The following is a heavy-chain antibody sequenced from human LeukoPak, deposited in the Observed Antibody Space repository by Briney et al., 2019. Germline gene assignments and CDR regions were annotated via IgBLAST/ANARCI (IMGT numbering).Heavy chain of an antibody. CDR2: IFSGGTT. CDR1: GFSVGSNY. Sequence: GGSLRLFCAASGFSVGSNYMSWVRQAPGKGLEWVSVIFSGGTTYYADSVKGRFTISRDNSKNTLYLQMNSLRAEDTAVYYCAREGNYYDMDVWGQGTTVTVSS. CDR3: AREGNYYDMDV. V-gene: IGHV3-53*01. J-gene: IGHJ6*02.